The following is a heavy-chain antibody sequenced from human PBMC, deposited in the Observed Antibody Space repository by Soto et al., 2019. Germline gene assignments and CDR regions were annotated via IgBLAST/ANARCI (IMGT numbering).Heavy chain of an antibody. CDR1: GDSVSSNSAA. V-gene: IGHV6-1*01. D-gene: IGHD2-2*01. CDR3: ARDQVVPAAIYYYYYGMDV. Sequence: PSQTLSLTCAISGDSVSSNSAAWNWIRQSPSRGLEWLGRTYYRSKWYNDYAVSVKSRITINPDTSKNQFSLQLNSVTPEDTAVYYCARDQVVPAAIYYYYYGMDVWGQGTTVTVSS. CDR2: TYYRSKWYN. J-gene: IGHJ6*02.